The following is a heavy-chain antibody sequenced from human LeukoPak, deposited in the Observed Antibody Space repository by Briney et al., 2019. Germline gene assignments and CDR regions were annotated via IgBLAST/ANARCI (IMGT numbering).Heavy chain of an antibody. V-gene: IGHV3-23*01. CDR3: AKRPVTTARSLDP. D-gene: IGHD4-17*01. CDR1: GFTFSSYA. J-gene: IGHJ5*02. Sequence: PGGSLRLSCAASGFTFSSYAMSWVRQAPGKGPEWVSAIGGSGGSTNYADPVKGRFTISRDNSKNTLYLQMNSLRAEDTAVYYCAKRPVTTARSLDPWGQGTLVTVSS. CDR2: IGGSGGST.